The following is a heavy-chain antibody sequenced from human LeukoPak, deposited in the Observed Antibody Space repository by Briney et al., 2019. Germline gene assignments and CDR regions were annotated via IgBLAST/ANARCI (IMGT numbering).Heavy chain of an antibody. Sequence: SETLSLTCTVSGGSISSYYWSWIRQPAGKGLEWIGRIYTSGSTNYNPSLKSRVTISVDTSKNQFPLKLSSVTAADTAVYYCARGGYYDSSGYYYFWFDPWGQGTLVTVSS. J-gene: IGHJ5*02. CDR1: GGSISSYY. V-gene: IGHV4-4*07. CDR3: ARGGYYDSSGYYYFWFDP. D-gene: IGHD3-22*01. CDR2: IYTSGST.